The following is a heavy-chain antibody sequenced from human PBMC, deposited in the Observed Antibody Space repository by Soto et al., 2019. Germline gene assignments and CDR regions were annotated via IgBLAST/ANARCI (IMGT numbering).Heavy chain of an antibody. Sequence: GESLKISCKGSGYSFTSYWISWVRQMPGKGLEWMGRIDPSDSYTNYSPSFQGHVTISADKSISTAYLQWSSLEASDTAMYYCARRSSGWLYYYYYGMDVWGQGTTVTVSS. CDR1: GYSFTSYW. CDR2: IDPSDSYT. CDR3: ARRSSGWLYYYYYGMDV. J-gene: IGHJ6*02. V-gene: IGHV5-10-1*01. D-gene: IGHD6-19*01.